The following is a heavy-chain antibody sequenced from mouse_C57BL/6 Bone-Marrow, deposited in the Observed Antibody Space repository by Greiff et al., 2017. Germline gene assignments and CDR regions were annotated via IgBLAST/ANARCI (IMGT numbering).Heavy chain of an antibody. J-gene: IGHJ2*01. CDR2: ICPRSGNT. CDR3: ARKGDYGSRGDY. CDR1: GYTFTSYG. D-gene: IGHD1-1*01. V-gene: IGHV1-81*01. Sequence: LVESGAELARPGASVKLSCEASGYTFTSYGISWVKQRTGQGLEWIGDICPRSGNTYYTEKFKGRATLTADKSSSTAYMELRRLTSEDSAVYFRARKGDYGSRGDYWGQGTTLTVSS.